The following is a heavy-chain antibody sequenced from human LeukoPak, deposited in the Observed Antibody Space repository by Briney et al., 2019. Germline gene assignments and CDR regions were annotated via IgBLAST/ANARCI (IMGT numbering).Heavy chain of an antibody. CDR2: LHADGNEK. V-gene: IGHV3-7*01. J-gene: IGHJ4*02. CDR3: ARGGYSFDY. CDR1: GFSLSGYW. Sequence: GGSLRLSCAASGFSLSGYWMSWVRQAPGKGLEWVARLHADGNEKYYVDSVKGRFTVSRDNAKNSLYLHMNSLRVEDTAVYYCARGGYSFDYLGQGTLVTVSS. D-gene: IGHD5-12*01.